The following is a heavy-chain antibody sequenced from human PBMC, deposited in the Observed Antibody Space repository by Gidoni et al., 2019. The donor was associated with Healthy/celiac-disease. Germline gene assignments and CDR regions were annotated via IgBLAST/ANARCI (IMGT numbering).Heavy chain of an antibody. CDR2: IYHSGST. Sequence: QVQLQESGPGLVKPSETLSLTCTVSGYSISSGYYWGWIRQPPGKGLEWIGSIYHSGSTYYNPSLKSRVTISVDTSKNQFSLKLSSVTAADTAVYYCARDRVYPRSARFDPWGQGTLVTVSS. CDR1: GYSISSGYY. CDR3: ARDRVYPRSARFDP. V-gene: IGHV4-38-2*02. D-gene: IGHD3-3*01. J-gene: IGHJ5*02.